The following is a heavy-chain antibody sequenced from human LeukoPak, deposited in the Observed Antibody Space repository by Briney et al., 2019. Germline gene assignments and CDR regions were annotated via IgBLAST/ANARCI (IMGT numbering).Heavy chain of an antibody. CDR2: IYYSGST. CDR1: GGSISSYF. V-gene: IGHV4-59*01. Sequence: SETLSLTCTVSGGSISSYFWSWIRQPPGKGLEWIGYIYYSGSTNYNPSLKSRVTISVDTSKNQFSLKLGSVTAADTAVYYCARGHIAARRGYYFDYWGQGTLVTVSS. D-gene: IGHD6-6*01. CDR3: ARGHIAARRGYYFDY. J-gene: IGHJ4*02.